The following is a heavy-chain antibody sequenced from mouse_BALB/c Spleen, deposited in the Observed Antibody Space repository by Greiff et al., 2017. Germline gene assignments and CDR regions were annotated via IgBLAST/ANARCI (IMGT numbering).Heavy chain of an antibody. CDR3: ARVTTVAYFDY. D-gene: IGHD1-1*01. CDR2: IDPANGNT. J-gene: IGHJ2*01. Sequence: EVKLMESGAELVKPGASVKLSCTASGFNIKDTYMHWVKQRPEQGLEWIGRIDPANGNTKYDPKFQGKATITADTSSNTAYLQLSSLTSEDTAVYYCARVTTVAYFDYWGQGTTLTVSS. CDR1: GFNIKDTY. V-gene: IGHV14-3*02.